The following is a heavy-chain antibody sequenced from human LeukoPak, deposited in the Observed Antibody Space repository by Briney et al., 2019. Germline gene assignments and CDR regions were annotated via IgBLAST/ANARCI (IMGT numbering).Heavy chain of an antibody. Sequence: PSETLSLTCTVSGGSISSYYWSWIRQPAGKGLEWIGRIYSSGRSTNYNPSLKSRVTISVDTSKNQFSLKLSSVTAADTAVYYCARVQDMAATGTPGWGQGTLVTVSS. J-gene: IGHJ4*02. CDR1: GGSISSYY. D-gene: IGHD6-13*01. V-gene: IGHV4-4*07. CDR2: IYSSGRST. CDR3: ARVQDMAATGTPG.